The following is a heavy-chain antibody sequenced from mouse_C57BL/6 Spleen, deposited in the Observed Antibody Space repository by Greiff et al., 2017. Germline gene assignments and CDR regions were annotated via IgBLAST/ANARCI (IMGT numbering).Heavy chain of an antibody. Sequence: EVQRVESGGGLVKPGGSLKLSCAASGFTFSSYAMSWVPQTPEKRLEWVATISDGGSYTYYPDNVKGRFTISRDNAKNNLYLQMSHLKSEDTAMYYCARDDYDGGAAYWGQGTTLTVSS. J-gene: IGHJ2*01. D-gene: IGHD2-4*01. CDR1: GFTFSSYA. CDR3: ARDDYDGGAAY. V-gene: IGHV5-4*01. CDR2: ISDGGSYT.